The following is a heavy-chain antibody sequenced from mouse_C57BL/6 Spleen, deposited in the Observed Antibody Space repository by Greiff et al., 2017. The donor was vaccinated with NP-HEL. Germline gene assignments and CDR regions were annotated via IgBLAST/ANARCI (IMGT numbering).Heavy chain of an antibody. CDR1: GYTFTNYW. Sequence: VMLVESGAELVRPGTSVKMSCKASGYTFTNYWIGWAKQRPGHGLEWIGDIYPGGGYTNYNEKFKGKATLTADKSSSTAYMQFSSLTSEDSAIYYCAREEDSSAFDYWGQGTTLTVSS. CDR3: AREEDSSAFDY. J-gene: IGHJ2*01. CDR2: IYPGGGYT. V-gene: IGHV1-63*01. D-gene: IGHD3-2*02.